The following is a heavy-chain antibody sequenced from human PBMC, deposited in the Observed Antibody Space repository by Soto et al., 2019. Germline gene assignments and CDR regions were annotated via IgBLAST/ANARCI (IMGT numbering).Heavy chain of an antibody. CDR1: VYTFTAYY. J-gene: IGHJ6*02. D-gene: IGHD6-13*01. V-gene: IGHV1-2*02. Sequence: GASVNVSCKASVYTFTAYYMHWVRQAPGQGLELMGWINPNSGGTNYAQKFQGRVTMTRDTSISTAYMELRSLRSDDTAVYYCARVTSYPGIAAADYYGMDVWGQGTTVTVSS. CDR2: INPNSGGT. CDR3: ARVTSYPGIAAADYYGMDV.